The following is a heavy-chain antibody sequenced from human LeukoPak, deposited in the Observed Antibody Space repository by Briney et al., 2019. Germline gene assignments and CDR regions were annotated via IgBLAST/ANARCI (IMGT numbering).Heavy chain of an antibody. D-gene: IGHD2-15*01. J-gene: IGHJ4*02. V-gene: IGHV3-20*04. CDR1: GFTFDDYG. CDR2: INWNGGSI. Sequence: RGSLRLSCAASGFTFDDYGMSWIRQGPGKGLEWVSGINWNGGSIGYADSVKGRFTISRDNAKNSLFLQMNSLRAEDTALYYCARGYCSGGSCWYFDHWGQGTLVTVSS. CDR3: ARGYCSGGSCWYFDH.